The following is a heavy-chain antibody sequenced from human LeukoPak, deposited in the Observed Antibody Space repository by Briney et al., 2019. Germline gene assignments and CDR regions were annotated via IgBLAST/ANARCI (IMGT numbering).Heavy chain of an antibody. CDR2: INPSGGST. CDR1: GYTFTSYY. CDR3: ARVTVTTTLRLGYWFDP. D-gene: IGHD4-17*01. V-gene: IGHV1-46*01. J-gene: IGHJ5*02. Sequence: ASVKVSCKASGYTFTSYYMHWVRQAPGQGLEWMGIINPSGGSTSYAQKFQGRVTMTRDTSTSTVYMELRSLRSDDTAVYYCARVTVTTTLRLGYWFDPWGLGTLVTVSS.